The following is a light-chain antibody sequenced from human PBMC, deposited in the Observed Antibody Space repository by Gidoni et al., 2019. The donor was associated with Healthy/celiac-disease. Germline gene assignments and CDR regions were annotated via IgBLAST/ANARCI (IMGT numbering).Light chain of an antibody. CDR1: QSVSSY. CDR2: DAS. CDR3: QLGIT. Sequence: ESVLTQSPATLSLSPGERATLSCRASQSVSSYLAWYQQKPGQAPRLLIYDASNRATGIPARFSGSGSGTDFTLTISSLEPEDFAVYYCQLGITFGQGTRLEIK. V-gene: IGKV3-11*01. J-gene: IGKJ5*01.